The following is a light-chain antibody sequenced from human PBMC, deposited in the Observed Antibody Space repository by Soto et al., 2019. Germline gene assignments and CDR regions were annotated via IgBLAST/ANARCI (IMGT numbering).Light chain of an antibody. CDR1: SSDVGGYNH. Sequence: QSVLTQPASVSGSPGQSITISCTGTSSDVGGYNHVSWYQIHPGNPPNLIIYEVTSRPSGVSYRFSGSKSGNSASLTISGLQAEDEADYYCSSYASSSSYVFGGGTKVTVL. V-gene: IGLV2-14*01. CDR3: SSYASSSSYV. CDR2: EVT. J-gene: IGLJ1*01.